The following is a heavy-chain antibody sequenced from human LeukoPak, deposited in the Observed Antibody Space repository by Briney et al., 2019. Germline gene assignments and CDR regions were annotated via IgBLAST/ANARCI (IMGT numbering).Heavy chain of an antibody. CDR1: GYKFTSYW. Sequence: GESLKISCKGSGYKFTSYWINWVRQMPGKGLEWMGRIDPSDSYTMYSPSFQGHVTISAVKSISTAYLQWSSLNASDSAMYYCARVLGYSYGWNYWGQGTLVTVSS. CDR2: IDPSDSYT. V-gene: IGHV5-10-1*01. J-gene: IGHJ4*02. D-gene: IGHD5-18*01. CDR3: ARVLGYSYGWNY.